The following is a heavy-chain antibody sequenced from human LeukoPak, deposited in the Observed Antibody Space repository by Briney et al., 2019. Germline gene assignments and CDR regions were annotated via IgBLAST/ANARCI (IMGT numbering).Heavy chain of an antibody. CDR1: GYTFTSYG. CDR2: ISAYNGNT. Sequence: GASVKVSCKASGYTFTSYGISWVRQAPGQGLEWMGWISAYNGNTNYAQKLQGRVTMTTDTSTSTAYMELRSLRSDDTAVYYCARIPDVERQLWLPWADYWGQGTLVTVSS. CDR3: ARIPDVERQLWLPWADY. D-gene: IGHD5-18*01. J-gene: IGHJ4*02. V-gene: IGHV1-18*01.